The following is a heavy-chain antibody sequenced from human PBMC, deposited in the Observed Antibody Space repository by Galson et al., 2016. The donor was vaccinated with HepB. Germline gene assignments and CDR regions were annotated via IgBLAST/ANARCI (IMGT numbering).Heavy chain of an antibody. J-gene: IGHJ4*02. CDR3: ARPSSSGWYYVDY. CDR2: IIPIFSVA. V-gene: IGHV1-69*10. D-gene: IGHD6-19*01. CDR1: GGTFSTSA. Sequence: SVKVSCKASGGTFSTSAIIWVRQAPGQGLEWMGGIIPIFSVANYAQKFQDRVTITADKSTSTAYMELSGLRSEDTAVYYCARPSSSGWYYVDYWGQGTLVTVSS.